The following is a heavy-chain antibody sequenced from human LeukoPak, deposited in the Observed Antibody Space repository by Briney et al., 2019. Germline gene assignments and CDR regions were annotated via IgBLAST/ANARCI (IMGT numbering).Heavy chain of an antibody. J-gene: IGHJ4*02. CDR3: AKVQGYYGSGSFYNAADY. CDR2: ISSSGSTI. CDR1: GFTFSSYE. Sequence: GGSLRLSCAASGFTFSSYEMNWVRQAPGKGLEWVSYISSSGSTIYYADSVKGRFTISRDNSKNTLYLQMNSLRAEDTAVYYCAKVQGYYGSGSFYNAADYWGQGALVTVSS. D-gene: IGHD3-10*01. V-gene: IGHV3-48*03.